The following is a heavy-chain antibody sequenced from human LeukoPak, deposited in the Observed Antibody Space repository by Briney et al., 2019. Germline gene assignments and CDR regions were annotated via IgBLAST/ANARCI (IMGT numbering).Heavy chain of an antibody. CDR2: INHSGNT. V-gene: IGHV4-34*01. CDR3: ASFYDILTGYYKDY. D-gene: IGHD3-9*01. J-gene: IGHJ4*02. CDR1: GGSFSGYY. Sequence: SETLSLTCAVYGGSFSGYYWSWIRQPPGKGLEWIGEINHSGNTNYNPSLKSRVTISVDTSKKQFSLKLSSVTAADTAVYYCASFYDILTGYYKDYWGQGTLVTVSS.